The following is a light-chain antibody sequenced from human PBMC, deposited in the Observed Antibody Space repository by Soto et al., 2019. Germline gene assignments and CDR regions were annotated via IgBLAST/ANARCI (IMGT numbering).Light chain of an antibody. CDR2: GAS. Sequence: EIVLTQSPGTLSLSPGERATLSCTASQSVSNRYVAWYQQKPGQAPRLLIYGASFRATGISDRFSGSGSGTAFTLTISRLEPEDFAVYYCQQYASSPRTFGQGTKVDIK. V-gene: IGKV3-20*01. CDR1: QSVSNRY. CDR3: QQYASSPRT. J-gene: IGKJ1*01.